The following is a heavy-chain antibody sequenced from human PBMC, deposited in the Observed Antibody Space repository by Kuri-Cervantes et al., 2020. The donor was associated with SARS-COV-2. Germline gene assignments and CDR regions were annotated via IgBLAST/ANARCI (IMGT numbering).Heavy chain of an antibody. CDR1: GFTVSSNY. J-gene: IGHJ6*02. CDR2: IYSGGGT. D-gene: IGHD2-8*01. V-gene: IGHV3-66*02. Sequence: GGSLRLSCAASGFTVSSNYMSWVRQAPGKGLEWVSVIYSGGGTYYADSVKGRFTISRDNYKNTLYLQMNSLRAEDTAVFYCARPDCTINGVCFMDVWGQGTTVTVSS. CDR3: ARPDCTINGVCFMDV.